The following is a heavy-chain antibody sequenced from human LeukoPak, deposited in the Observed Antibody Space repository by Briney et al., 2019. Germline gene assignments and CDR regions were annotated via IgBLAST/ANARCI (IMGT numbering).Heavy chain of an antibody. CDR2: ISSSSSYI. CDR1: GFTFSSYS. CDR3: ARDSSSWRYSSSWYWFDP. V-gene: IGHV3-21*01. J-gene: IGHJ5*02. Sequence: GGSLRLSCAASGFTFSSYSMNWVRQAPGKGLEWVSSISSSSSYIYYADSVKGRFTISRDNAKNSLYLQMNSLRAEDTAVYYCARDSSSWRYSSSWYWFDPWGQGTLVTVSS. D-gene: IGHD6-13*01.